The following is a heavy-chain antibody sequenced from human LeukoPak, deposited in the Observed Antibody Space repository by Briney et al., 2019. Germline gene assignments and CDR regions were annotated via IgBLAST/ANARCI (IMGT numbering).Heavy chain of an antibody. D-gene: IGHD3-10*01. CDR1: GYTTTSYY. V-gene: IGHV1-46*01. Sequence: ASVKVSSKASGYTTTSYYMHSVRQAPEQGLEWMGIINPSGGSTSYAQKFQGRVTMTRGTSTSTVYMELSSLRSEDTAVYYCARAGSYYYYMDVWGKGTTVTVSS. CDR2: INPSGGST. CDR3: ARAGSYYYYMDV. J-gene: IGHJ6*03.